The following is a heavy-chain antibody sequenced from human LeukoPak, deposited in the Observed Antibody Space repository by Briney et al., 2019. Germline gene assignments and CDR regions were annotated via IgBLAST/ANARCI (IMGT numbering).Heavy chain of an antibody. CDR1: GFIFSSYA. V-gene: IGHV3-30-3*01. Sequence: PGGSLRLSCEASGFIFSSYAMHWVRQAPGKGLEWVAVVSYDGINTYYADSVKGRFTISRDNSKNTLYLQMNSLRAEDTAVYYCAKGDAYSSYFDYWGQGTLVTVSS. CDR3: AKGDAYSSYFDY. D-gene: IGHD6-19*01. J-gene: IGHJ4*02. CDR2: VSYDGINT.